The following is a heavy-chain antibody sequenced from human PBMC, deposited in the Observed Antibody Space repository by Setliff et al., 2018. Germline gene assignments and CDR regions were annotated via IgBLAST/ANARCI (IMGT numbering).Heavy chain of an antibody. CDR1: GYTFSSYA. D-gene: IGHD3-16*01. J-gene: IGHJ3*02. V-gene: IGHV1-2*06. CDR3: ARDRVWGTLDAFDI. CDR2: INANSGGT. Sequence: ASVKVSCKASGYTFSSYAMNWVRQAPGQGLEWMGRINANSGGTNYAQKFQGRVTMTRDTSISTAYMDLSRLRSDDTAVYYCARDRVWGTLDAFDIWGQGTMVTVSS.